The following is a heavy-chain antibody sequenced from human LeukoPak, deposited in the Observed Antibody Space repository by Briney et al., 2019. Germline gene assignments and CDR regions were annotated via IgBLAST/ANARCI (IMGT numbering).Heavy chain of an antibody. CDR1: GLTFSSYA. CDR2: ISGSGGST. V-gene: IGHV3-23*01. Sequence: PGGSLRLSCAASGLTFSSYAMSWVRQAPGKGLEWVSAISGSGGSTYYADSVKGRFTISRDNSKNTLYLQMNSLRAEDTAVYYCAKDADGPYSSGWYNWFDPWGQGTLVTVSS. J-gene: IGHJ5*02. D-gene: IGHD6-19*01. CDR3: AKDADGPYSSGWYNWFDP.